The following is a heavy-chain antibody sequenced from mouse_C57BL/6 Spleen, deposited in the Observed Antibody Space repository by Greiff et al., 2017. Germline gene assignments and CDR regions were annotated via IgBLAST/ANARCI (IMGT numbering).Heavy chain of an antibody. V-gene: IGHV1-55*01. CDR2: IYPGSGST. D-gene: IGHD2-5*01. CDR3: ARSDSKQAWFAY. Sequence: QVQLQQSGAELVKPGASVKMSCKASGYTFTSYWITWVKQRPGQGLEWIGDIYPGSGSTNYNEKFKSKATRTVDTSSSTAYMQLSSLTSEDSAVYYCARSDSKQAWFAYWGQGTLVTVSA. J-gene: IGHJ3*01. CDR1: GYTFTSYW.